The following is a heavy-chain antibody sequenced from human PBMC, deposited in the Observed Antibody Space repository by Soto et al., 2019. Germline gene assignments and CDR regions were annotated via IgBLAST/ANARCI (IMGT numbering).Heavy chain of an antibody. J-gene: IGHJ4*02. CDR1: GVSISSGNW. CDR3: ARNVRYYIDY. Sequence: PSETLSLTCAVSGVSISSGNWWSWVRQSPGKELEWIGEIYHSGITNYNPSLKSRVTISVDNSENQLSLSLNSVTAADTAVYYCARNVRYYIDYWGQGTLVTVSS. V-gene: IGHV4-4*02. CDR2: IYHSGIT.